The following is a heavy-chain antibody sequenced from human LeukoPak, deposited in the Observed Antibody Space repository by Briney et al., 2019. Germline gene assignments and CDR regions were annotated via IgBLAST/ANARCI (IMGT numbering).Heavy chain of an antibody. CDR1: GFTFSNVA. CDR2: ISGNGGST. D-gene: IGHD6-19*01. CDR3: AKGMSGWYGGGGDY. J-gene: IGHJ4*02. V-gene: IGHV3-23*01. Sequence: GVSLRLSCAVSGFTFSNVAMSWVRQAPGKGLEWVSAISGNGGSTYYADSVKGRFTISRDNSKHTLYPQMNSLRAEDTAVYYCAKGMSGWYGGGGDYWGQGALVTVSS.